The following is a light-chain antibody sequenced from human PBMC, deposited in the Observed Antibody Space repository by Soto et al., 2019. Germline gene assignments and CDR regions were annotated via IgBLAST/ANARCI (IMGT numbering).Light chain of an antibody. CDR3: QQYNSYLWT. CDR1: QSISSY. J-gene: IGKJ1*01. V-gene: IGKV1-5*03. CDR2: KAS. Sequence: DIQMTQSPSTLSASLGDRVTITCRASQSISSYLDWYQQKPGKAPKLLIYKASSLESGVPSSFSGSGSGTEFTLTISSLQPEDFATYYCQQYNSYLWTFGQGTKVDIK.